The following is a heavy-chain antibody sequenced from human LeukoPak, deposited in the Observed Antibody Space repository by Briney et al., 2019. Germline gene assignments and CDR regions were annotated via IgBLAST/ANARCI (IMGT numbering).Heavy chain of an antibody. CDR1: GFTFSSYA. J-gene: IGHJ3*02. CDR3: AKDLDFWSGYYSSAFDI. V-gene: IGHV3-23*01. D-gene: IGHD3-3*01. CDR2: ISGSGGST. Sequence: GGSLRLSCAASGFTFSSYAMSWVRQAPGKGLEWVSAISGSGGSTYYADSVKGRFTISRDNSKNTLYLQMNSLRAEDTAVYYCAKDLDFWSGYYSSAFDIWGQGTMVTVSS.